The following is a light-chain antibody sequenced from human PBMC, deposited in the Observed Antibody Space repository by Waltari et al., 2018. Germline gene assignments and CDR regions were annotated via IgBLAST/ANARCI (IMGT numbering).Light chain of an antibody. V-gene: IGLV1-47*01. CDR1: RSNTVTQY. CDR2: WNN. CDR3: ASWDDSLSGVV. Sequence: QSVVTQSPSPSGTPGQRVTISCSGTRSNTVTQYVYWYQQFPGPAPKYLIYWNNQRPSGVPDRFSGSKSGTSASLAISGRRSEDEADYYCASWDDSLSGVVFGGGTKLTVL. J-gene: IGLJ2*01.